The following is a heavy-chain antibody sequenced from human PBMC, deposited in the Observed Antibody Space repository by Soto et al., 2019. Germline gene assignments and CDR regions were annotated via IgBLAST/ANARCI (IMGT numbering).Heavy chain of an antibody. J-gene: IGHJ4*02. D-gene: IGHD6-6*01. Sequence: QVQLVESGGGVVQPGRSLRLSCAASGFTFSSYAMNWVRQAPGKGLEWVAVIRFDGSNKNYVDSVKGRFTISRDNSKNTVYLPVNSLSAEGTAVYYCAIGGSSSSVYFDYWGQGNLVTVSS. CDR1: GFTFSSYA. CDR3: AIGGSSSSVYFDY. V-gene: IGHV3-33*01. CDR2: IRFDGSNK.